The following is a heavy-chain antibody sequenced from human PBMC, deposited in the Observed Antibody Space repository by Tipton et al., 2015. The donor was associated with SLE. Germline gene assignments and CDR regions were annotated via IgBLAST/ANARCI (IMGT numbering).Heavy chain of an antibody. D-gene: IGHD3-3*01. J-gene: IGHJ6*02. V-gene: IGHV4-59*01. CDR3: ARDMGYDSLEGWEGMDV. Sequence: TLSLTCTVSDGSISSDYWSWIREPPGKGLEWIGYIHYSGNAIYNPSLKSRVTISVDTSENQFSLRLSSVTAADTAVYYCARDMGYDSLEGWEGMDVWGQGTTVTVSS. CDR1: DGSISSDY. CDR2: IHYSGNA.